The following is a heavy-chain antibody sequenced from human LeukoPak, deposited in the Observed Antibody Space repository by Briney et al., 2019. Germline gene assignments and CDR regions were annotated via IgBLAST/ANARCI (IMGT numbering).Heavy chain of an antibody. CDR1: GFTFSSYA. CDR3: ANRDLPRGYCSGGSCYSVDY. V-gene: IGHV3-23*01. CDR2: ISGSGGST. D-gene: IGHD2-15*01. J-gene: IGHJ4*02. Sequence: GGSLRLSCAASGFTFSSYAMSWVRQAPGKGLEWVSAISGSGGSTYYADSVKGRFTISRDNSKNTLYLQMNSLRAEDTAVYYCANRDLPRGYCSGGSCYSVDYRGQGTLVTVSS.